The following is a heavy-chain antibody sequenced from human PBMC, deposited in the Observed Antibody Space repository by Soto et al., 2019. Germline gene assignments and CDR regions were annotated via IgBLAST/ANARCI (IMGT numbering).Heavy chain of an antibody. J-gene: IGHJ4*02. CDR1: GGTISSADYY. CDR2: IYYSGST. Sequence: ALEPLCIPCTVSGGTISSADYYWSWIRQPPGKGLEWIGYIYYSGSTNYNPSLKSRVTISVDTSKNQFSLKLSSVTAADTAVYYCARVSYDFWSGARSCYYFDYWGQGTLVTVSS. V-gene: IGHV4-61*08. D-gene: IGHD3-3*01. CDR3: ARVSYDFWSGARSCYYFDY.